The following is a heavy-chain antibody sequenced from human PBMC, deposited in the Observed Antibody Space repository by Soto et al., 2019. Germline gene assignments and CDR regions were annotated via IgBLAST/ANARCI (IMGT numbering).Heavy chain of an antibody. CDR1: GFTFSSYD. CDR3: AKPGYDYDFDY. V-gene: IGHV3-23*01. CDR2: ISTHGGDT. J-gene: IGHJ4*02. Sequence: GGSLRLSCSASGFTFSSYDMSWVRQAPGKGLEWVSLISTHGGDTYYADSVRGRFTISRDNSKNTLYLQMNSLRAEDTAVYYCAKPGYDYDFDYWGQGALVTVSS. D-gene: IGHD5-12*01.